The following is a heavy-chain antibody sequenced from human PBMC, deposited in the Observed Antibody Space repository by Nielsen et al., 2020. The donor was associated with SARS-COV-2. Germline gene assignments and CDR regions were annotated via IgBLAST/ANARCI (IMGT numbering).Heavy chain of an antibody. CDR3: ARDRRNGFDY. CDR2: IYYSGST. Sequence: PGKGLEWIGYIYYSGSTNYNPSLKSRVTISVDTSKNQFSLKLSSVTAADTAVYYCARDRRNGFDYWGQGTLVTVSS. J-gene: IGHJ4*02. V-gene: IGHV4-59*12. D-gene: IGHD2-8*01.